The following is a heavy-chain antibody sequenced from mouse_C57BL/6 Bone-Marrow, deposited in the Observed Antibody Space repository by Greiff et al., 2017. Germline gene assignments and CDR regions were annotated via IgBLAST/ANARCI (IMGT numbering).Heavy chain of an antibody. D-gene: IGHD1-1*01. J-gene: IGHJ4*01. CDR1: GYTFTDYN. CDR2: INPNNGGT. CDR3: ARSYYYGSSAWYYDMEY. Sequence: VQLQQSGPELVKPGASVKIPCKASGYTFTDYNMDWVKQSHGKSLEWIGDINPNNGGTIYNQKFKGKATLTVDKSSSTAYMELRSLTSEDTAVYYCARSYYYGSSAWYYDMEYWGQRTSVTVSS. V-gene: IGHV1-18*01.